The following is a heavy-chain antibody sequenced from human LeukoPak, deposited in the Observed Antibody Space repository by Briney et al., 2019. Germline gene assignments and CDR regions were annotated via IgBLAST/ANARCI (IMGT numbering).Heavy chain of an antibody. D-gene: IGHD3-22*01. CDR3: ARGYPQYYYDSSGYYFDY. V-gene: IGHV1-69*06. CDR2: IIPIFGTA. CDR1: GGTFSSYA. J-gene: IGHJ4*02. Sequence: GASVKVSCKASGGTFSSYAISWVRQAPAQGLEWMGGIIPIFGTANYAQKFQGRVTITADKSTSTAYMELSSLRSEDTAVYYCARGYPQYYYDSSGYYFDYWGQGTLVPVSS.